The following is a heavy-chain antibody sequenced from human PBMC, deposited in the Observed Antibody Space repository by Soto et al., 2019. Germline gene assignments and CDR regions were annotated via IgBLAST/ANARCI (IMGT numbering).Heavy chain of an antibody. V-gene: IGHV3-21*01. CDR3: ARDRRYCSGGSGRTWNLYYYYMDV. Sequence: EVQLVESGGGLVKPGGSLRLSCAASGFTFSSYSMNWVRQAPGKGLEWVSSISSSSSYIYYADSVKGRFTISRDNAKNSLYLQMNSLRAEDTAVYYCARDRRYCSGGSGRTWNLYYYYMDVWGKGTTVTVSS. J-gene: IGHJ6*03. D-gene: IGHD2-15*01. CDR1: GFTFSSYS. CDR2: ISSSSSYI.